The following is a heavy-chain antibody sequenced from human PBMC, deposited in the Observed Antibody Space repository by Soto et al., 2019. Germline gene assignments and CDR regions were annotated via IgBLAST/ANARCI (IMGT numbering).Heavy chain of an antibody. CDR1: GDSFSSNIAA. CDR2: TYYRSKWYN. J-gene: IGHJ4*02. Sequence: PXQTLSLTFAISGDSFSSNIAAWNWIRQSPSRGLEWLGRTYYRSKWYNDYSVSVKSRVTINPDTSKNQFSLQLNSVTPEDTAVYYCARIVGGTPDYWGQGTLVTASS. CDR3: ARIVGGTPDY. V-gene: IGHV6-1*01. D-gene: IGHD1-26*01.